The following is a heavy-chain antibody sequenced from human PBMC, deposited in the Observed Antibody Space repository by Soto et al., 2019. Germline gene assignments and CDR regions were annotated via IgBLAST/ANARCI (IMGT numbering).Heavy chain of an antibody. CDR1: GFNFSDHH. V-gene: IGHV3-72*01. Sequence: GGALRLSCVCPGFNFSDHHMDWGRPAPGKGLEWVGRARNRAGSYTTEYAASVKGRFTISRDDSKNSLYVQMNSLKTEDTAVYYCSNSPVGKIGSGWGQGTLVTVSS. CDR2: ARNRAGSYTT. D-gene: IGHD6-13*01. CDR3: SNSPVGKIGSG. J-gene: IGHJ4*02.